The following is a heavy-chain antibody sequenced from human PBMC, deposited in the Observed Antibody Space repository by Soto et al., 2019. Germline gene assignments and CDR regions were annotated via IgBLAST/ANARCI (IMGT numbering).Heavy chain of an antibody. CDR1: GYSFTSYW. Sequence: GESLKLSCKGSGYSFTSYWIGWVRQMPGKGLEWMGIIYPGDSDTRYSPSFQGQVTISADKSISTAYLQWSSLKASDTAMYYCARAVVVVAASFDYWGQGTLVTVSS. D-gene: IGHD2-15*01. J-gene: IGHJ4*02. CDR2: IYPGDSDT. CDR3: ARAVVVVAASFDY. V-gene: IGHV5-51*01.